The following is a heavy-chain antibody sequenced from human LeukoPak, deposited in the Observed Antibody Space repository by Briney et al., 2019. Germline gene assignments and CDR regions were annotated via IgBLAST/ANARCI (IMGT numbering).Heavy chain of an antibody. D-gene: IGHD2-2*02. CDR2: INPNSGGT. Sequence: ASVNVSCKASGYTFTGYYMHWVRQAPGQGLEWMGRINPNSGGTNYAQKFQGRVTMTRDTSISTAYMELSRLRSDDTAVYYCARMEGYCSSTSCHTPYYYGMDVWGQGTTVTVSS. CDR1: GYTFTGYY. CDR3: ARMEGYCSSTSCHTPYYYGMDV. J-gene: IGHJ6*02. V-gene: IGHV1-2*06.